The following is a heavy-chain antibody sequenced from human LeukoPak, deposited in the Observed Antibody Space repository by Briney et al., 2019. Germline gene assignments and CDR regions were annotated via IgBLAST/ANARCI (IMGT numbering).Heavy chain of an antibody. CDR1: GFTFAAHS. D-gene: IGHD1-26*01. CDR3: VLGRSYFYYMDV. Sequence: GGSLRLSCAASGFTFAAHSMNWVRQAPGKGLEWVASISANSIYIIYADSVKGRFTISRDDAENSLFLQMSSLRAEDTAVYYCVLGRSYFYYMDVWGKGTTVTVSS. CDR2: ISANSIYI. J-gene: IGHJ6*03. V-gene: IGHV3-21*04.